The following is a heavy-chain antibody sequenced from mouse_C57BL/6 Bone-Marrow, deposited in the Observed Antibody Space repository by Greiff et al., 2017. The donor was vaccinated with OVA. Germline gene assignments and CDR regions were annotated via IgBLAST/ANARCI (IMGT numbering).Heavy chain of an antibody. CDR1: GFSLSTSGMG. J-gene: IGHJ4*01. V-gene: IGHV8-12*01. D-gene: IGHD1-1*01. Sequence: QVTLKVCGPGILQSSQTLSLTCSFSGFSLSTSGMGVSWIRQPSGKGLEWLAHIYWDDDKRYNPSLKSRLTISKDTSRNQVFLKITSVDTADTATYYCARSPSYYYGSSYHYAMDYWGQGTSVTVSS. CDR3: ARSPSYYYGSSYHYAMDY. CDR2: IYWDDDK.